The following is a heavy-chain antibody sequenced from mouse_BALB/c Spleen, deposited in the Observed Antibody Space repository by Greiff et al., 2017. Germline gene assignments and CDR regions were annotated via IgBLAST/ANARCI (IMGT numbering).Heavy chain of an antibody. CDR3: AMILLWYFDV. Sequence: VQLQQSGPELMKPGASVKISCKASGYSFTSYYMHWVKQSHGKSLEWIGYIDPFNGGTSYNQKFKGKATLTVDKSSSTAYMHLSSLTSEDSAVYYCAMILLWYFDVWGAGTTVTVSS. CDR1: GYSFTSYY. J-gene: IGHJ1*01. V-gene: IGHV1S135*01. CDR2: IDPFNGGT.